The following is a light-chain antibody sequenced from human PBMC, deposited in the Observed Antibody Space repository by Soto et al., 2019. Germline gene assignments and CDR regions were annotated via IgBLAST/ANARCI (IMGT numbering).Light chain of an antibody. CDR3: QHYNSYAEA. V-gene: IGKV1-5*03. J-gene: IGKJ1*01. Sequence: DIQMTQSPSTLSGSVGDRVTITCRASQTISSWLAWYQQKPGKAPKLLIYKASTLKSGVPSRFSGSGSGTEFTLTISSLPPDDSATYYYQHYNSYAEAFGQGTKVELK. CDR2: KAS. CDR1: QTISSW.